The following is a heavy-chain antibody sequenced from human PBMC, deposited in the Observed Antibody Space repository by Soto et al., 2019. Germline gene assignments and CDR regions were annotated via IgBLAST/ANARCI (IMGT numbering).Heavy chain of an antibody. CDR2: ISGSGGST. J-gene: IGHJ4*02. CDR1: GFTFSSYA. CDR3: AKPTAVVPAAIDY. Sequence: PGGTLRLSCAASGFTFSSYAMSWVRQAPGKGLEWVSAISGSGGSTYYADSVKGRFTISRDNSKNTLYLQMNSLRAEDTAVYYCAKPTAVVPAAIDYWGQGTLVTVSS. V-gene: IGHV3-23*01. D-gene: IGHD2-2*01.